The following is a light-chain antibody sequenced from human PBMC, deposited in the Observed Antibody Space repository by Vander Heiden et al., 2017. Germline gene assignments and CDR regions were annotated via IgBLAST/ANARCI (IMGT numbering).Light chain of an antibody. CDR1: NSNVGNNY. Sequence: QAVLTQPPSVSAAPGQKVTIPCSGSNSNVGNNYVSWYQHLPGTAPKLLIYDNNKRPSGIPDRFSGSKSGTSATLGITGLQTGDEADYYCGTWDSSLSAVVFGGGSKLTVL. J-gene: IGLJ2*01. CDR3: GTWDSSLSAVV. V-gene: IGLV1-51*01. CDR2: DNN.